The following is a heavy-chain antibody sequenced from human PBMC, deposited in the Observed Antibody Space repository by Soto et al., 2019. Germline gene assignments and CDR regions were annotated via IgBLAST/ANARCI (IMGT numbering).Heavy chain of an antibody. D-gene: IGHD2-2*01. J-gene: IGHJ4*02. V-gene: IGHV4-34*01. CDR2: INHSGST. Sequence: PSETLSLTCAVYGGSFSGYYWSWIRQPPGKGLEWIGEINHSGSTNYNPSLKSRVTISVDTSKNQFSLKLSSVTAADTAVYYCARASAPHCSSTSCQYYFDYWGQGTLVTVSS. CDR1: GGSFSGYY. CDR3: ARASAPHCSSTSCQYYFDY.